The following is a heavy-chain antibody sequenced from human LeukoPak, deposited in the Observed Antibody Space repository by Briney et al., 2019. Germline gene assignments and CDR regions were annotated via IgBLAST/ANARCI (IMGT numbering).Heavy chain of an antibody. CDR2: VNLQGGT. CDR3: TRDLRRDGYNRGAFDI. V-gene: IGHV4-4*02. Sequence: SETLSLTCDVSGGSITQTNYWTWVRQPPGKGLEWIGEVNLQGGTNYNPSLLRRVAISVDTSANHVSLQMTSVTAADTAVYYCTRDLRRDGYNRGAFDIWGQGTVVTVSS. J-gene: IGHJ3*02. D-gene: IGHD5-24*01. CDR1: GGSITQTNY.